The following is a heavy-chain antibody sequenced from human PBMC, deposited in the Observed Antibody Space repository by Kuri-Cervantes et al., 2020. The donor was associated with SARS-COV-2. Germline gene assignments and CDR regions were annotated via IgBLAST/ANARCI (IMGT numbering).Heavy chain of an antibody. CDR1: GGSFSGYS. J-gene: IGHJ4*02. D-gene: IGHD4-11*01. CDR2: INHSGST. V-gene: IGHV4-34*01. CDR3: ARVITDVTTVYFDY. Sequence: GSLRLSCAVYGGSFSGYSWGWIRQPPGKGLEWIGEINHSGSTNYNPSLKSRVTISLDTSKSQFSLKLSSVTAADTAAYYCARVITDVTTVYFDYWGQGTLVTVSS.